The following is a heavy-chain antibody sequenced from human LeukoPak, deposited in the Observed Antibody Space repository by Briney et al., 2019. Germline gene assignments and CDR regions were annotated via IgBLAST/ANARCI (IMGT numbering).Heavy chain of an antibody. D-gene: IGHD5-24*01. V-gene: IGHV3-21*01. J-gene: IGHJ4*02. Sequence: PGGSLRLSCAASGFTFSDYEMNWVRQAPGKGLEWVSSISSSSSYIYFANSVRGRFTIYRDNAKNSLYLQMNSLRAEDTAVYYCAKDSPSRTATTEVPVDYWGQGTLVTVSS. CDR2: ISSSSSYI. CDR1: GFTFSDYE. CDR3: AKDSPSRTATTEVPVDY.